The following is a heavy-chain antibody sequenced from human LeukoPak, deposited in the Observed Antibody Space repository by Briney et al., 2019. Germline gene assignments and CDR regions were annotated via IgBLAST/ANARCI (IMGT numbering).Heavy chain of an antibody. D-gene: IGHD3-3*01. CDR1: GYTFTSYD. CDR3: ARGGGVAIFGVVIRQHYYYYMDV. Sequence: ASVKVSCTASGYTFTSYDINWVRQATGQGLEWMGWMNPNSGNTGYAQKFQGRVTMTRNTSISTAYMELSSLRSEDTAVYYCARGGGVAIFGVVIRQHYYYYMDVWGKGTTVTVSS. CDR2: MNPNSGNT. V-gene: IGHV1-8*01. J-gene: IGHJ6*03.